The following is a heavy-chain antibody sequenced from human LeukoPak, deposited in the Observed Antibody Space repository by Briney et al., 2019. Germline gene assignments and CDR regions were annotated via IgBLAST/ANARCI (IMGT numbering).Heavy chain of an antibody. CDR2: ISGSGGST. CDR1: GFTFSSYA. Sequence: PGGSLRLSCAASGFTFSSYAMSWVRQAPGKGLEWVSSISGSGGSTYYADSVKGRFTISRDNSKNTLYLQLNSLRPEDTALYYCARDGYCSSTGCSAYFLDSWGQGTLVTVSS. CDR3: ARDGYCSSTGCSAYFLDS. J-gene: IGHJ4*02. D-gene: IGHD2-2*03. V-gene: IGHV3-23*01.